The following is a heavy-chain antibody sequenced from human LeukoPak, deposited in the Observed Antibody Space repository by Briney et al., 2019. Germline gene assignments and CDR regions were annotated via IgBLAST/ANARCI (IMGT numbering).Heavy chain of an antibody. V-gene: IGHV3-23*01. Sequence: GGSLRLSWAASGFTFSSYAMSWVRQAPGKGLEWVSAISASGDSTYYADSVKGRFTISRDNSKNTLYLQMNSLRAEDTAVYYCAKRGTSGRVDYWGQGTLVTVSS. J-gene: IGHJ4*02. CDR1: GFTFSSYA. CDR2: ISASGDST. D-gene: IGHD2-2*01. CDR3: AKRGTSGRVDY.